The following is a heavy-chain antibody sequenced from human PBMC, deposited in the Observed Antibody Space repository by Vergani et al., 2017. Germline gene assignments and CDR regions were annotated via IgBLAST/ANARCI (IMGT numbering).Heavy chain of an antibody. CDR2: IYYSGST. Sequence: QVQLQESGPGLVKPSQTLSLTCTVSGGSISSGDYYWGWIRQPPGKGLEWIGSIYYSGSTYYTPSLKSRVTISVDTSKNQFSLKLSSVTAADTAVYYCASGYYDSSGYYPPDYWGQGTLVTVSS. D-gene: IGHD3-22*01. J-gene: IGHJ4*02. CDR1: GGSISSGDYY. V-gene: IGHV4-39*07. CDR3: ASGYYDSSGYYPPDY.